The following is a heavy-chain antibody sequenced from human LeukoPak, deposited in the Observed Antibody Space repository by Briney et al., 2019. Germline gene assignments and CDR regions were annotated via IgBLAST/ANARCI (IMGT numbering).Heavy chain of an antibody. D-gene: IGHD1-26*01. CDR2: IYYSGST. CDR1: GGSISSYY. J-gene: IGHJ4*02. Sequence: TPETLSLTCTVSGGSISSYYWSWIRQPPGKGLEWIGYIYYSGSTNYNPSLKSRVTISVDTSKNQFSLKLSSVTAADTAVYYCARQMGGGGSYYFDYWGQGTLVTVSS. CDR3: ARQMGGGGSYYFDY. V-gene: IGHV4-59*08.